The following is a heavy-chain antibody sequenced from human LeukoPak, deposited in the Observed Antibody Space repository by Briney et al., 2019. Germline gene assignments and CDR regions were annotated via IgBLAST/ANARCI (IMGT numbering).Heavy chain of an antibody. Sequence: ASVKVSCKASGHTFTNYDINWVRQATGQGLEWMGWMNPKSGYTGYAQKFQGRVTMTRDTSISTAYMDLGSLRSEDTAVYYCARVTGSIDYWGQGTLVTVSS. CDR1: GHTFTNYD. J-gene: IGHJ4*02. CDR2: MNPKSGYT. CDR3: ARVTGSIDY. D-gene: IGHD1-26*01. V-gene: IGHV1-8*01.